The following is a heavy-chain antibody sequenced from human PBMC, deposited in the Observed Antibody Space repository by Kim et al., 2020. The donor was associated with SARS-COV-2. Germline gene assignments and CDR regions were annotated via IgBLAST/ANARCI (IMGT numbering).Heavy chain of an antibody. CDR2: IYYSGST. D-gene: IGHD5-18*01. CDR3: ARETQRGVGTAMGRPYYWYFDL. Sequence: SETLSLTCTVSGGSISSGGYYWSWIRQHPGKGLEWIGYIYYSGSTYYNPSLKSRVTISVDTSKNQFSLKPSSVTAADTAVYYCARETQRGVGTAMGRPYYWYFDLWGRGTLVTVSS. V-gene: IGHV4-31*03. J-gene: IGHJ2*01. CDR1: GGSISSGGYY.